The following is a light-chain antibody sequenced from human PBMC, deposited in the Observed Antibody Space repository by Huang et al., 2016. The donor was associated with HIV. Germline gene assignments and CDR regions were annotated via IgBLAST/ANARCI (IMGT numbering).Light chain of an antibody. J-gene: IGKJ1*01. Sequence: EVVMTQSPAILSVSPGERATRSCMASQSVTSNLAWYQQKPGPAPRLLIYSASTRATGIPPAFIGGGSGTKFTLTISSLQSQDFAVYYCQHYNNWPWWTFGQGTKVEIK. V-gene: IGKV3-15*01. CDR2: SAS. CDR3: QHYNNWPWWT. CDR1: QSVTSN.